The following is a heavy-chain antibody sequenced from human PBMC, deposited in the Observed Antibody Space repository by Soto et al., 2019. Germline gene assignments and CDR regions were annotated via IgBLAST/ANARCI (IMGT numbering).Heavy chain of an antibody. CDR2: ISKSDYT. V-gene: IGHV3-21*01. D-gene: IGHD2-2*01. J-gene: IGHJ4*02. CDR3: AREDSIIIPAVSDF. Sequence: GGSLRLSCTVSGFAFNNYGINWVRQAPGKGLEWVSSISKSDYTYYSDSVKGRLAISRDNAKSSVSLQMNTLRVEDTAVYYCAREDSIIIPAVSDFWGQGTLVTVSS. CDR1: GFAFNNYG.